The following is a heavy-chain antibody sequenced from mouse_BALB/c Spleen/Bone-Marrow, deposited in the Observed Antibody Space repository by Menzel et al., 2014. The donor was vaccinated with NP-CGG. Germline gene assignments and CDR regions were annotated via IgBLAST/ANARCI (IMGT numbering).Heavy chain of an antibody. D-gene: IGHD1-1*01. Sequence: LVESGAELARPGASVKMSCKASGYTFTSYTMHWVKQRPGQGLEWIGYINPSNGYTNYNQKFKDKATLTADKSSSTAYMQLSSLTSEDSAVYYCARSLRWYFDVWGAGTTVTVSS. CDR3: ARSLRWYFDV. CDR1: GYTFTSYT. V-gene: IGHV1-4*01. CDR2: INPSNGYT. J-gene: IGHJ1*01.